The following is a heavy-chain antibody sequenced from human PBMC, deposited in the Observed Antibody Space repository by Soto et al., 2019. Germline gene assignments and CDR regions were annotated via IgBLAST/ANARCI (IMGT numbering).Heavy chain of an antibody. V-gene: IGHV4-30-4*01. CDR2: IYYSGST. D-gene: IGHD3-9*01. Sequence: QVQLQESGPGLVKPSQTLSLTCTVSGGSISSGDYYWSWIRQPPGKGLEWIGYIYYSGSTYYNPSLKSRVTISVDTSKNQFSLKLSSVTAADTAVYYCAREKGRYFDWLSGYGMDVWGQGTTVTVSS. J-gene: IGHJ6*02. CDR3: AREKGRYFDWLSGYGMDV. CDR1: GGSISSGDYY.